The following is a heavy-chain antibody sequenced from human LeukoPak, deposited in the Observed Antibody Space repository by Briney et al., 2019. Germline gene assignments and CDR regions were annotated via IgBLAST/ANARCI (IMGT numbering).Heavy chain of an antibody. CDR3: ARGRGMSSSWFPFDY. Sequence: SETLSLTCTVSGGSISSGTYYWSWIRQPAGKGPEWIGRIYTSGSTNYNSSLKSRVTISVDTSKNQFSLKLSSVTAADTAVYYCARGRGMSSSWFPFDYWGQGTLVTVSS. CDR2: IYTSGST. D-gene: IGHD6-13*01. CDR1: GGSISSGTYY. J-gene: IGHJ4*02. V-gene: IGHV4-61*02.